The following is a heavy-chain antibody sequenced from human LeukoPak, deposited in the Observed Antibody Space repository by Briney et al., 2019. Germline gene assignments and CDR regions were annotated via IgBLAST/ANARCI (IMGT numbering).Heavy chain of an antibody. V-gene: IGHV1-2*02. CDR2: INPNSGGT. Sequence: GASVKVSCKASGYTFTGYYMHWVRQAPGQGLEWMGWINPNSGGTNYAQKFQGRVTMTRDTSISTAYMELSGLRSDDTAVYYCARFPYSSGKNFDYWGQGTLVTVSS. CDR1: GYTFTGYY. J-gene: IGHJ4*02. CDR3: ARFPYSSGKNFDY. D-gene: IGHD6-19*01.